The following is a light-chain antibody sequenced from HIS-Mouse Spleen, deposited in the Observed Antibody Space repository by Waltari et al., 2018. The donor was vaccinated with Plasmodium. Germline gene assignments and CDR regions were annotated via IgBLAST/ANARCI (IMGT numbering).Light chain of an antibody. J-gene: IGKJ2*01. CDR1: QSVSSN. V-gene: IGKV3-15*01. Sequence: EIVMTQSPATLSVSPGERATLSCRASQSVSSNLAWYQQKPGQAPRLLIYGASTRATGIPARFSGSGSGTEFTLTISSLQSEDFAVYYCQQYNNPRTTFGQGTKPEIK. CDR2: GAS. CDR3: QQYNNPRTT.